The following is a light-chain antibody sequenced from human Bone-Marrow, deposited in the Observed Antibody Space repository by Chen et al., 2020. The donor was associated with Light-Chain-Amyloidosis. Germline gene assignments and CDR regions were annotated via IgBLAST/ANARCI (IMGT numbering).Light chain of an antibody. CDR3: SAWDDSLSAVV. Sequence: QSVLTQPPSASGTPVQRVTISCSGTSSNIGSNYIYWYQQFPGTAPKPLIYRNNQRPSGVTDRFSGSKSGTSASLAISGLRPEDEADYYCSAWDDSLSAVVFGGGTKLTVL. V-gene: IGLV1-47*01. CDR2: RNN. J-gene: IGLJ2*01. CDR1: SSNIGSNY.